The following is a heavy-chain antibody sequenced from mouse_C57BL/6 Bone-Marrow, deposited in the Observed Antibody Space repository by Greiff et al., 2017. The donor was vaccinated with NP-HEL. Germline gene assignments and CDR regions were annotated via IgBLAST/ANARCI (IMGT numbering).Heavy chain of an antibody. CDR1: GFNIKDYY. CDR3: ASHYYGSSDY. V-gene: IGHV14-2*01. D-gene: IGHD1-1*01. CDR2: IDPEDGET. Sequence: VQLQQSGAELVKPGASVKLSCTASGFNIKDYYMHWVKQRTEQGLEWIGRIDPEDGETKYAPKFPGKATITADTSSNTAYLQLSSLTSEDTAVYYCASHYYGSSDYWGQGTTLTVSS. J-gene: IGHJ2*01.